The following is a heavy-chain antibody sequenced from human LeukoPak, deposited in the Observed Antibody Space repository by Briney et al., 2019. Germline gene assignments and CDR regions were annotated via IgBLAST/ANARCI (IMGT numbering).Heavy chain of an antibody. Sequence: GGSLRLSCAASGFTFSSYAMNWVRQAPGKGLEWVAAISASGSATSYADSVRGRFTISRDNSKSTTYLQMNSLRAEDTAVFYCAKDPYLRDFWSGYFDYWGQGIPVTVSS. V-gene: IGHV3-23*01. D-gene: IGHD3-3*01. CDR1: GFTFSSYA. CDR3: AKDPYLRDFWSGYFDY. CDR2: ISASGSAT. J-gene: IGHJ4*02.